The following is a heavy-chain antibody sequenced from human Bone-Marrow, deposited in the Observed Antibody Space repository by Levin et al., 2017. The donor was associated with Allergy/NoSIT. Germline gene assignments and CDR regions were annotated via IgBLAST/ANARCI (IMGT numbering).Heavy chain of an antibody. Sequence: SQTLSLTCSVSNGSVTSSYWSWLRPAPGKGLEWVGSIYHSGKIYYNPSLKSRLTISMDKSKNQFSLNLTSVIAADTAVYYCARRKAAGWFDPWGQGVLVTVSS. CDR2: IYHSGKI. J-gene: IGHJ5*02. CDR3: ARRKAAGWFDP. D-gene: IGHD6-13*01. CDR1: NGSVTSSY. V-gene: IGHV4-59*02.